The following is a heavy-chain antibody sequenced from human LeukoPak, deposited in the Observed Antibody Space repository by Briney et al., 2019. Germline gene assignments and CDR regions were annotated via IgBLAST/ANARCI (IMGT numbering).Heavy chain of an antibody. V-gene: IGHV4-61*02. D-gene: IGHD7-27*01. CDR1: GGSISSGSYY. Sequence: PSETLSLTCTVSGGSISSGSYYWSWIRQPAGKGLECIGRIYASGYTNYNPSLVSRVTISVDTSKNQFSLNLASVTAADTAVYYCARISPNWGHPLYSWGQGTLVTVSS. J-gene: IGHJ4*02. CDR3: ARISPNWGHPLYS. CDR2: IYASGYT.